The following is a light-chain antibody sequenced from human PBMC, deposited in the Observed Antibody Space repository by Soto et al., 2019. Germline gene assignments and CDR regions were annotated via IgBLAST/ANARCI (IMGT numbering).Light chain of an antibody. J-gene: IGKJ4*01. V-gene: IGKV1-39*01. CDR3: HQTFTPPLT. CDR2: GAS. Sequence: DIEMTQSPSSLSASVGDRVTITCRASQSISNFLSWYRKSPGRAPELLIYGASTLQSGVPSRFSGSGSGTDFTLIISSLQPEDFTTYWCHQTFTPPLTFGGGTKVEI. CDR1: QSISNF.